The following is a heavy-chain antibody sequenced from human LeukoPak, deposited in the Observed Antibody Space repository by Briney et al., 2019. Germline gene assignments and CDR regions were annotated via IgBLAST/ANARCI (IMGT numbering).Heavy chain of an antibody. CDR2: IRYDGSNK. V-gene: IGHV3-30*02. CDR1: GFTFSSYG. D-gene: IGHD5-18*01. CDR3: ARAPGGYTYGLDY. Sequence: GGSLRLSCAASGFTFSSYGMHWVRQPPGKGLEWGAFIRYDGSNKYYADSVKGRFTISRDNSKNTLYLQMNSLRAEDTAVYYCARAPGGYTYGLDYWGQGTLVTVSS. J-gene: IGHJ4*02.